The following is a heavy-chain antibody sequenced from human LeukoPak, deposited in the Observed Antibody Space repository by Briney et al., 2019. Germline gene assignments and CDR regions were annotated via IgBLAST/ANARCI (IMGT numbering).Heavy chain of an antibody. CDR2: ISAYNGNT. D-gene: IGHD3-22*01. J-gene: IGHJ4*02. Sequence: ASVKVSCKASGYTFTNYGISWVRQAPGQGLEWMGWISAYNGNTHYAQKLQGRVTMTTDTSTSTAYMELRSLRSDDTAVYYCTRDPRYYDSSTWLKTGGPFDYWGQGALVTVSS. CDR3: TRDPRYYDSSTWLKTGGPFDY. V-gene: IGHV1-18*01. CDR1: GYTFTNYG.